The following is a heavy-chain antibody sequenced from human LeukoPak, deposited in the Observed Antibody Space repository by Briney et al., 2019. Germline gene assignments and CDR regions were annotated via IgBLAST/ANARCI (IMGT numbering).Heavy chain of an antibody. Sequence: QAGGSLRLSCAASGFTFSSYAMSWVRQAPGKGLEWVSAISGSGGATYYADSVKGRFTISRDNSKNTLYLQMNSLRAEDTAVYYCAKVPVFSLTISEVVTDDAFDIWGQGTIVTDSS. CDR3: AKVPVFSLTISEVVTDDAFDI. CDR2: ISGSGGAT. V-gene: IGHV3-23*01. D-gene: IGHD3-3*01. CDR1: GFTFSSYA. J-gene: IGHJ3*02.